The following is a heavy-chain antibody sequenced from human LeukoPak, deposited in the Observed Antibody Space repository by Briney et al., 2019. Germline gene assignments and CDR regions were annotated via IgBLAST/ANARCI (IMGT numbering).Heavy chain of an antibody. CDR3: AVRGREVVVTATPYYYYYMDV. CDR1: GFTFSSYE. CDR2: IKSKTNGETR. J-gene: IGHJ6*03. D-gene: IGHD2-21*02. Sequence: GGSLRLSCAASGFTFSSYEMNWVRQAPGKGLEWVGLIKSKTNGETRDYAAPVKGRFTISRDDSDNTLYLQMNSLKNEDTAVYYCAVRGREVVVTATPYYYYYMDVWGKGTTVTISS. V-gene: IGHV3-15*01.